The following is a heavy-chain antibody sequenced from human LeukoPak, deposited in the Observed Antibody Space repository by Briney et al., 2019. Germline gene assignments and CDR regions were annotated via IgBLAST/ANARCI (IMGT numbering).Heavy chain of an antibody. CDR1: GFTFSSYW. Sequence: AGGSLRLSCAASGFTFSSYWMHWVRQAPGQGLVWVSRINSAGSSTSYADSVKGRFTISRDNAKNTLYLQMNSLRAEDTAVYYCARGYSSSKIVLDPYYFDYWGHGTLVAVSS. CDR3: ARGYSSSKIVLDPYYFDY. V-gene: IGHV3-74*01. D-gene: IGHD6-6*01. J-gene: IGHJ4*01. CDR2: INSAGSST.